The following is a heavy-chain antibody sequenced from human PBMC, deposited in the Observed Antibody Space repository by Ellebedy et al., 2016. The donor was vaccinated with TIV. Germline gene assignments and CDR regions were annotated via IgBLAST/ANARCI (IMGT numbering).Heavy chain of an antibody. CDR1: GFTFNNNP. Sequence: GESLKISXAASGFTFNNNPMAWVRQAPGKGLEWVSSIFGNGDIVDNTDSVRGRFVLSRDNRKNTVYLQMTNLQAEDTAVYHCAKYATDHGIFYLDTWGQGTLVTVSS. D-gene: IGHD3-3*01. CDR2: IFGNGDIV. CDR3: AKYATDHGIFYLDT. J-gene: IGHJ5*02. V-gene: IGHV3-23*01.